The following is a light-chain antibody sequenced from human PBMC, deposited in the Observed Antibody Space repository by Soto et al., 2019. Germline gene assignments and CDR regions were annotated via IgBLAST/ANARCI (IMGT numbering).Light chain of an antibody. J-gene: IGKJ4*01. Sequence: EIVMTQSPATLSVSPGGRATRSCRSSQSVSSNLAWHQQKPGQAPRLLIYGASTRATGIPARFSGSGSGTEFTLTISSLQSEDFAVYYCQQYNNWPLTFGGGTKVDIK. CDR2: GAS. CDR3: QQYNNWPLT. V-gene: IGKV3-15*01. CDR1: QSVSSN.